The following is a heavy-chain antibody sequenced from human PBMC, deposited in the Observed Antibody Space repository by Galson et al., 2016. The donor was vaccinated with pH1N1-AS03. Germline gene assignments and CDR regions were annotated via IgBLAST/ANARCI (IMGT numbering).Heavy chain of an antibody. J-gene: IGHJ6*02. V-gene: IGHV3-30*03. CDR1: GFTFSRYP. CDR2: ISYDGVTE. Sequence: SLRLSCAASGFTFSRYPIHWVRQAPGKGLEWEALISYDGVTEHYADSVKGRFTISRDNFKNTVYLQMNSLRADDTAVYYCARGYWGGGGCHNWGGMDVWGQGTTVTVSS. D-gene: IGHD2-15*01. CDR3: ARGYWGGGGCHNWGGMDV.